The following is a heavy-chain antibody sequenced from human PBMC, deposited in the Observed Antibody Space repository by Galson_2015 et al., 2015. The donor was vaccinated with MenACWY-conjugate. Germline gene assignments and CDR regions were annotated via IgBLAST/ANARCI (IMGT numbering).Heavy chain of an antibody. CDR3: AQYCSSTSCYAGKGA. J-gene: IGHJ5*02. D-gene: IGHD2-2*01. CDR2: INSDGSST. Sequence: SLRLSCAASGFTFSSYWMHWVRQAPGKGLVWVSRINSDGSSTSYADSVKGRFTISRDNAKNTLHLQMNSLRAEDTAVYYCAQYCSSTSCYAGKGAWGQGTLVTVSS. V-gene: IGHV3-74*01. CDR1: GFTFSSYW.